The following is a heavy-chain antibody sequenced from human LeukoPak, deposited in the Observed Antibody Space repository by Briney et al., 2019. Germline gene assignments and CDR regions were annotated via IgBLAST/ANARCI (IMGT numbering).Heavy chain of an antibody. CDR1: GFTFSSYA. J-gene: IGHJ4*02. V-gene: IGHV3-23*01. D-gene: IGHD3-22*01. CDR3: AKVRRITMIVVVMGTFDY. CDR2: ISGSGGST. Sequence: GGSLRLSCAASGFTFSSYAMSWVRQAPGKGLEGVSAISGSGGSTYYADSVKGRFTISRDNSKNTLYLQMNSLRAEDTAVYCCAKVRRITMIVVVMGTFDYWGQGTLVTVSS.